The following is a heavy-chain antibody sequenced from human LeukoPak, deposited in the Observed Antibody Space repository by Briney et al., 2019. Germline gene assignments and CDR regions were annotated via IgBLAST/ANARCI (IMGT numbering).Heavy chain of an antibody. J-gene: IGHJ3*02. CDR1: GFTFSSYG. D-gene: IGHD2-2*02. V-gene: IGHV3-33*01. Sequence: GGSLRLSCAASGFTFSSYGMHWVRQAPGKGLEWVAVIWYDGSNKYYADSVKGRFTISRDNSKNTLYLQMNSLRAEDTAVYYCARGSSWYCSSTSCYTDGYSYGYGAFDIWGQGTMVTVSS. CDR3: ARGSSWYCSSTSCYTDGYSYGYGAFDI. CDR2: IWYDGSNK.